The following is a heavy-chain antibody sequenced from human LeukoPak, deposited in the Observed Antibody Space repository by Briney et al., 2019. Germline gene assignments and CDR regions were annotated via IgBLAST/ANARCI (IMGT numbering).Heavy chain of an antibody. CDR2: INHSGST. V-gene: IGHV4-34*01. CDR1: GGSFSGYY. D-gene: IGHD3-9*01. CDR3: ARDRRFEFDP. J-gene: IGHJ5*02. Sequence: SETLSLTCAVYGGSFSGYYWSWIRQPPGKGLEWIGEINHSGSTNYNPSLKSRVTISVDTSKNQFSLKLSSVTAADTAVYYCARDRRFEFDPWGQGTLVTVSS.